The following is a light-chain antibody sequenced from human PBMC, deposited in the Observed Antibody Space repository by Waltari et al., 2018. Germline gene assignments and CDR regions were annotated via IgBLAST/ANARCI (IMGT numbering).Light chain of an antibody. CDR2: DTS. J-gene: IGKJ5*01. V-gene: IGKV3-11*01. CDR3: QQRNNWPIT. CDR1: QSASNF. Sequence: EIVLTQSPGTLSLSPGERATLSCRASQSASNFLAWYQQKPGQAPRLLIYDTSNRATGVPARFSGSGSGTDFTLTINSLEPDDFAVYFCQQRNNWPITFGQGKRLEIK.